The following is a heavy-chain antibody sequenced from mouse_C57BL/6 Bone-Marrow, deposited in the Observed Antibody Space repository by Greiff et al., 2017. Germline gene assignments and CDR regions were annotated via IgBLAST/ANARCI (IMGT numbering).Heavy chain of an antibody. CDR1: GYTFASYW. CDR2: IYPGSGST. J-gene: IGHJ1*03. V-gene: IGHV1-55*01. Sequence: QVQLQQPGAELVKPGASVKMSCKASGYTFASYWITWVKQRPGQGLEWIGDIYPGSGSTNYNEKFKSKATLTVDTSSSTAYMQLSSLTSEDSAVYYCVYSNYGYFDVWGTGTTVTVSS. D-gene: IGHD2-5*01. CDR3: VYSNYGYFDV.